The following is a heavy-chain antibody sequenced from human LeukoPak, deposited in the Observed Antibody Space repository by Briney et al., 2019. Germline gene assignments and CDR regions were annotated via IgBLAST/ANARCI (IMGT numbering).Heavy chain of an antibody. J-gene: IGHJ4*02. V-gene: IGHV3-23*01. Sequence: PGGSLRLSCAASGFTFSSYAMSWVRQAPGKGLEWVSAISGSGGSTYYADSVKGRFTISRDNSKDTLYLQMNSLRAEDTAVYYCAKEYYDFWSGYPHDYWGQGTLVTASS. D-gene: IGHD3-3*01. CDR2: ISGSGGST. CDR1: GFTFSSYA. CDR3: AKEYYDFWSGYPHDY.